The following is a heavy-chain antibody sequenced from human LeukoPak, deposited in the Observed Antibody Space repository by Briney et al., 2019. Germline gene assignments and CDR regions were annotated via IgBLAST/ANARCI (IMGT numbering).Heavy chain of an antibody. CDR1: GGSISSYY. Sequence: SETLSLTCTVSGGSISSYYWSWIRQPPGKGLEWIGYIYYSGSTNYNPSLKSRVTISVDTSKNQFSLKLSSVTAADTAVYYCARTRITMVRGVIYFDDWGQGTLVTVSS. D-gene: IGHD3-10*01. V-gene: IGHV4-59*01. CDR3: ARTRITMVRGVIYFDD. J-gene: IGHJ4*02. CDR2: IYYSGST.